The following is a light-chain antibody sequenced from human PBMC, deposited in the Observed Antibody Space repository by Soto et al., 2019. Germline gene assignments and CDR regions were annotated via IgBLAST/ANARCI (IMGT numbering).Light chain of an antibody. CDR1: QNIDDY. CDR3: QQYNSYWM. J-gene: IGKJ1*01. V-gene: IGKV1-5*01. CDR2: DAS. Sequence: GDRVTSTCRASQNIDDYLAWYQQKPGKAPKLLIYDASNLQSGVPSRFSGSGSGTEFTLIISSLQPDDFATYYCQQYNSYWMFGLGTKVDI.